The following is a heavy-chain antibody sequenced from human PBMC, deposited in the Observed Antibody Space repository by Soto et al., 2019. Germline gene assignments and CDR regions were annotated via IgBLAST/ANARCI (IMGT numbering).Heavy chain of an antibody. V-gene: IGHV4-34*01. D-gene: IGHD2-2*01. Sequence: SETLSLTCAVYGGSFSGYYWSWIRLPPGKGLEWIGEINHSGSTNYNPSLKSRVTISVDTSKNQFSLKLSSVTAADTAVYYCARPMKYQLPRVGMDVWGQGTTVTVSS. CDR1: GGSFSGYY. CDR3: ARPMKYQLPRVGMDV. CDR2: INHSGST. J-gene: IGHJ6*02.